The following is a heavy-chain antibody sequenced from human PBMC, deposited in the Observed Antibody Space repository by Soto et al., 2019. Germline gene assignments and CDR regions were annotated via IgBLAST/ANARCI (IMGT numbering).Heavy chain of an antibody. J-gene: IGHJ6*02. Sequence: SETLSLTCSISGGSISGYHWNWIRQPPGKGLEWIGYIYYSGSTNYNPSLKSRATISVDTSKNQFSLKLSSVTAADTAVYYCARDRRYYDSSGYYPTRTSYYYSGMDVWGQGTTVTVSS. D-gene: IGHD3-22*01. CDR1: GGSISGYH. V-gene: IGHV4-59*01. CDR2: IYYSGST. CDR3: ARDRRYYDSSGYYPTRTSYYYSGMDV.